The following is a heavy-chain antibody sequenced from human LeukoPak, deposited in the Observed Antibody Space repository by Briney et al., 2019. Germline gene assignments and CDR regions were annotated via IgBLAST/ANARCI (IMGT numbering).Heavy chain of an antibody. J-gene: IGHJ4*02. CDR3: ARDGNYYDSSGYPFDY. CDR1: GFTFSSYS. D-gene: IGHD3-22*01. CDR2: ISSSSSTI. Sequence: PGGSLRLSCAASGFTFSSYSMNWVRQAPGKGLEWVSYISSSSSTIYYADSVKGRFTISRDNAKNSLYLQMNSLRAEDTAVYYCARDGNYYDSSGYPFDYWGQGTLVTVSS. V-gene: IGHV3-48*01.